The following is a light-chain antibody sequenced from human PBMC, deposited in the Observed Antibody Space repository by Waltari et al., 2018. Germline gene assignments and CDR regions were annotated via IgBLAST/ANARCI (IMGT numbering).Light chain of an antibody. V-gene: IGKV1-39*01. CDR2: AAS. J-gene: IGKJ1*01. CDR3: QQYYSYPRT. Sequence: DIQMTQSPSSLSASVGDTVTISCRASQSISSYLNWYQKKPGKAPKFLIYAASTLQSGVPSRFSGSGSGTDFTLTISCLQSEDFATYYCQQYYSYPRTFGQGTKVEIK. CDR1: QSISSY.